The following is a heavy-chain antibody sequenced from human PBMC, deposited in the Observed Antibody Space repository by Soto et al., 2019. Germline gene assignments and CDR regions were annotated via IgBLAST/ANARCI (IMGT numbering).Heavy chain of an antibody. CDR2: FFSDAER. D-gene: IGHD4-17*01. V-gene: IGHV2-26*01. CDR3: ARMDGDYNYYGLDV. Sequence: PTLVNPTETLTLTCGVSGFSLTNGRMGVSWIRQPPGKALEWLAHFFSDAERSYSTSMQSRLNMYKDSSGSQVVLTMTNMAPADTATYFCARMDGDYNYYGLDVWGHGIAVTVSS. J-gene: IGHJ6*02. CDR1: GFSLTNGRMG.